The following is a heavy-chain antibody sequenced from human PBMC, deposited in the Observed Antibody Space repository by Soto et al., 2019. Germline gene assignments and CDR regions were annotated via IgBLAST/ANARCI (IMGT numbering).Heavy chain of an antibody. CDR1: GYTFTSYD. D-gene: IGHD6-6*01. J-gene: IGHJ4*02. Sequence: ASVKVSCNTSGYTFTSYDINWVLRDSGEGLEWMGWMNPNSGNTGYAQKFQGRVTMTRNTSISTAYMELSSLRSEDTTVYYCARGLKSRAPYSSSWGYWGQGTLVTVSS. V-gene: IGHV1-8*01. CDR3: ARGLKSRAPYSSSWGY. CDR2: MNPNSGNT.